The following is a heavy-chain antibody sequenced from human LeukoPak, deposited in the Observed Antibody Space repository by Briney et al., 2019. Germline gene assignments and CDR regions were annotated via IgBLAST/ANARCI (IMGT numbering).Heavy chain of an antibody. CDR2: INRNGNVN. CDR1: GFTFNNYW. Sequence: PGGSLRLSCAASGFTFNNYWMTWFRQAPGKGLEWVASINRNGNVNYYVDSVKGRFTISRDNAKNSLYLQMSNLRAEDTAVYFCARGGGLDVWGQGATVTVSS. J-gene: IGHJ6*02. V-gene: IGHV3-7*03. CDR3: ARGGGLDV.